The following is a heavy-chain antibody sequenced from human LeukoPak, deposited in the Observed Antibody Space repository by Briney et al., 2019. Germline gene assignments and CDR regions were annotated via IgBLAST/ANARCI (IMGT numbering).Heavy chain of an antibody. CDR1: GGSFSGYY. J-gene: IGHJ4*02. Sequence: PSETLSLTCAVYGGSFSGYYWSWIRQPPGKGLEWIGEINHSGSTNYNPSLKSRVTISVDTSKNQFSLKLSSVTAADTAVYYCARGNGGFWSGYSSYYFDYWGQGTLVTVSS. D-gene: IGHD3-3*01. V-gene: IGHV4-34*01. CDR2: INHSGST. CDR3: ARGNGGFWSGYSSYYFDY.